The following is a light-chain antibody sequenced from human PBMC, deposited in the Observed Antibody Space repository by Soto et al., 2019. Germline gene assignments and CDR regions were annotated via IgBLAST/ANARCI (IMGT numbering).Light chain of an antibody. CDR1: QSITAF. J-gene: IGKJ5*01. Sequence: DIQMTQSPSSLFASVGDRATITCRAGQSITAFLNCYQQRPGKAPSLLIYAATRLHSGVPSRFSGSGSGTDFTLTISSLQPEDFATYYCQRSYRSISFGQGTRLEMK. CDR2: AAT. CDR3: QRSYRSIS. V-gene: IGKV1-39*01.